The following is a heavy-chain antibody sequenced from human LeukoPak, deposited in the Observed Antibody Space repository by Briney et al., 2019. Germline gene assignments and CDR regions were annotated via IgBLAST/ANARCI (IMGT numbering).Heavy chain of an antibody. CDR3: AKDEPDYDFWSGYYTRFVY. CDR2: ISGSGGST. CDR1: GFTFSSYA. Sequence: PGGSLRLSCAASGFTFSSYAMSWVRQAPGKGLEWVSAISGSGGSTYYADSVKGRFTISRDNSKNTLYLQMNSLRAEDTAVYYCAKDEPDYDFWSGYYTRFVYWGQGTLVTVSS. D-gene: IGHD3-3*01. J-gene: IGHJ4*02. V-gene: IGHV3-23*01.